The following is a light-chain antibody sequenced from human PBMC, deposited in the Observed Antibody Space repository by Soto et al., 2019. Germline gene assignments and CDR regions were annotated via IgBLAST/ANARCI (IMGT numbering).Light chain of an antibody. CDR3: VSYTRSSSFV. CDR2: EVS. Sequence: QSALTQPASVSGSPGQSIIISCTGTSSDVGSYDYVSWYQQHPGKVPKLLIHEVSYRPSGVSNRFSGSKSGNTASLTISGLQAEDEAEYYCVSYTRSSSFVFGNGTKVTV. CDR1: SSDVGSYDY. V-gene: IGLV2-14*01. J-gene: IGLJ1*01.